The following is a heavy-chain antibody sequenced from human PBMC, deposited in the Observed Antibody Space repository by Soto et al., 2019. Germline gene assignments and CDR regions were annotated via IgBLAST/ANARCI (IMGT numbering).Heavy chain of an antibody. CDR2: IYYSGST. V-gene: IGHV4-39*01. CDR1: GGSISSSSYY. Sequence: QLQLQESGPGLVKPSETLSLTCTVSGGSISSSSYYWGWIRQPPGKGLEWIGSIYYSGSTYYNPSLKSRVTISVDTSKNQFSLKLSSVTAADTAVYYCARRGGERAFDIWGQGTMVTVSS. CDR3: ARRGGERAFDI. D-gene: IGHD3-16*01. J-gene: IGHJ3*02.